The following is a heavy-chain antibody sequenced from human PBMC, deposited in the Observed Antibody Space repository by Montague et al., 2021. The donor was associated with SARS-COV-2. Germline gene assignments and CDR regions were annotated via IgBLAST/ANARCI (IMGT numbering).Heavy chain of an antibody. J-gene: IGHJ4*02. CDR2: IYYRGST. Sequence: SETLSLTCTVSGDSISSSNYYWSWIRQPPGKGLEWIGSIYYRGSTYYNPSLKSRVTISVDTSMNQFSLKLSSVTAADTAVYYCVRHPHYDGLNGPPDFWDQGTLVTVSS. CDR3: VRHPHYDGLNGPPDF. CDR1: GDSISSSNYY. V-gene: IGHV4-39*01. D-gene: IGHD3-9*01.